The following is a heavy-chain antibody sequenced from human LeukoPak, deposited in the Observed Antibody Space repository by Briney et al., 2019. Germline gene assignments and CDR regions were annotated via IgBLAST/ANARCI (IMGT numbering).Heavy chain of an antibody. CDR3: AREPRGRYDPPF. V-gene: IGHV4-34*01. CDR2: INHSGST. D-gene: IGHD3-16*01. Sequence: SETLSLTCAVYGGSFSGYYWSWIRQPPGKGLEWIGEINHSGSTYYNPSLKSRVTISVDTSKNQFSLKLSSVTAADTAVYYCAREPRGRYDPPFWGQGTLVTVSS. CDR1: GGSFSGYY. J-gene: IGHJ4*02.